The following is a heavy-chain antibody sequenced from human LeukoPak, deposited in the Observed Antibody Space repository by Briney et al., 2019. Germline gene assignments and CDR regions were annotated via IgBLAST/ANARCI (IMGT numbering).Heavy chain of an antibody. J-gene: IGHJ3*02. Sequence: ASVKVSCKASGYTFTSYGISWVRQAPGQGLEWMGWISAYNGNTNYAQKLQGRVTMTTDTSTSTAYMELRSLRSDDTAVYYCARDYYDSSGYYPEGAFDIWGQGTMVTVSS. V-gene: IGHV1-18*01. CDR3: ARDYYDSSGYYPEGAFDI. CDR1: GYTFTSYG. CDR2: ISAYNGNT. D-gene: IGHD3-22*01.